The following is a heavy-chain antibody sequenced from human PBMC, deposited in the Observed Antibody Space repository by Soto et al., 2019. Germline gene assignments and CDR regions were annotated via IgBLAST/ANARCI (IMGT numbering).Heavy chain of an antibody. CDR3: ARDPWAADY. V-gene: IGHV3-66*01. Sequence: EGQLVESGGGLVQPGGSLRLSCAASGFTVSTKYMSWVRQAPGKGLEGVSVIYSGGSTFYTDSVRGRFTISRDNSKNTVNLQMNSLRAEDTAVYYCARDPWAADYWGQGTLVTVSS. CDR1: GFTVSTKY. D-gene: IGHD3-16*01. J-gene: IGHJ4*02. CDR2: IYSGGST.